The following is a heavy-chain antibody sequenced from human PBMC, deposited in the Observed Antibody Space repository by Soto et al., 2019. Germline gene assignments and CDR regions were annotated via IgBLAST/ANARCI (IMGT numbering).Heavy chain of an antibody. CDR3: AKGTAMVTPFDY. CDR2: ISDSGGST. V-gene: IGHV3-23*01. Sequence: GGSLRLSCAASGFTFSSCAMSWVRQAPGKGLEWVSGISDSGGSTYYADSVKGRFTISRDNSKNTLYLQMNSLRAEDTAVYYCAKGTAMVTPFDYWGQGTLVTVSS. CDR1: GFTFSSCA. D-gene: IGHD5-18*01. J-gene: IGHJ4*02.